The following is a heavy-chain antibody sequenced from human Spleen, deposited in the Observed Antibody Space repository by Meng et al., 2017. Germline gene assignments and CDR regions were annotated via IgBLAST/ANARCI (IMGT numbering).Heavy chain of an antibody. D-gene: IGHD2-2*01. Sequence: SVKVSCKAPGDIFSNYVIGWVRQAPGQGLEWMGGINAVFGTTNYAQKFQGRVTITTDESTSTVYMELTRLTSEDTAVYFCARKAGKCISTTCYSLVYWGQGTLVTVSS. CDR2: INAVFGTT. CDR1: GDIFSNYV. CDR3: ARKAGKCISTTCYSLVY. J-gene: IGHJ4*02. V-gene: IGHV1-69*05.